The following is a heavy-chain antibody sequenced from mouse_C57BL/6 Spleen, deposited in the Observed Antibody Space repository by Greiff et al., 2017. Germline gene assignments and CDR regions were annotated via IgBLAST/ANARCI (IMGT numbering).Heavy chain of an antibody. CDR2: INPNNGGT. D-gene: IGHD5-1*01. Sequence: EVQLQQSGPELVKPGASVKISCKASGYTFTDYYMNWVKQSHGKSLEWIGDINPNNGGTSYNQKFKGKATLTVDKSSSTAYMELRSLTSEDSAVYYCARSDEYAPLDYWGQGTTLTVSS. CDR1: GYTFTDYY. V-gene: IGHV1-26*01. J-gene: IGHJ2*01. CDR3: ARSDEYAPLDY.